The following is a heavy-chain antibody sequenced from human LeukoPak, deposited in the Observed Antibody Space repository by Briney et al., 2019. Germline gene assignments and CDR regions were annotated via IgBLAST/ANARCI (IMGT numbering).Heavy chain of an antibody. CDR3: ARRPTDYYYYYMDV. Sequence: ASVKVSCKASGYTFTGYYMHWVRQAPGQRLEWMGWINPNSGGTNYAQKFQGRVTMTRDTSISTAYMELSRLRSDDTAVYYCARRPTDYYYYYMDVWGKGTTVTVSS. CDR2: INPNSGGT. D-gene: IGHD1-26*01. J-gene: IGHJ6*03. V-gene: IGHV1-2*02. CDR1: GYTFTGYY.